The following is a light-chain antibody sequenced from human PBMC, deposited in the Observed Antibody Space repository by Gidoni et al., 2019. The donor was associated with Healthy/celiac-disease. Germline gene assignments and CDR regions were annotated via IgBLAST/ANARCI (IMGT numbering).Light chain of an antibody. CDR1: QSVSSY. V-gene: IGKV3-11*01. J-gene: IGKJ1*01. Sequence: EIVLTQSPATLSLSPGERATLSCRASQSVSSYLAWYQHKPGQAPRLLIYDASNRATGIPARFSGSGSGTDFTLTISSLEPEDFAVYYCQQRSNWPPGFGQGTKVEIK. CDR3: QQRSNWPPG. CDR2: DAS.